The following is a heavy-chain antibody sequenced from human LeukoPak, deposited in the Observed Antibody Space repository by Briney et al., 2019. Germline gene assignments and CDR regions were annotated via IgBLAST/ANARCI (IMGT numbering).Heavy chain of an antibody. CDR3: ARTVAWELLPHHFDY. J-gene: IGHJ4*02. D-gene: IGHD1-26*01. CDR1: GGSISSGGYY. CDR2: IYHSGST. Sequence: SETLSLTCTVSGGSISSGGYYWSWIRQPPGKGLEWIGYIYHSGSTYYNPSLKSRVTISVDRSKNQFSLKLSSVTAADTAVYYCARTVAWELLPHHFDYWGQGTLVTVSS. V-gene: IGHV4-30-2*01.